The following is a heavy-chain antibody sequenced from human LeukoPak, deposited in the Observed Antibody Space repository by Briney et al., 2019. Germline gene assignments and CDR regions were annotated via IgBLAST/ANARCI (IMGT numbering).Heavy chain of an antibody. CDR1: GFTFSTYW. J-gene: IGHJ4*02. V-gene: IGHV3-7*01. Sequence: PGGSLRLSCAASGFTFSTYWMTWVRQAPGKGLEWVANIKQDGSEKYYEDSMKGRFTISRDNAKNSLYLQMNSLTAEDTAVYYCARESFAARWDWGQGTLVTVSS. D-gene: IGHD6-6*01. CDR3: ARESFAARWD. CDR2: IKQDGSEK.